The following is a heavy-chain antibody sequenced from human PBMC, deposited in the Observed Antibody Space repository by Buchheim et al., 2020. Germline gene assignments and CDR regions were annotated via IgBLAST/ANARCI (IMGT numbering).Heavy chain of an antibody. V-gene: IGHV3-30-3*01. D-gene: IGHD4-17*01. Sequence: QVQLVESGGGVVQPGRSLRLSCAASGFTFSSYAMHWVRQAPGKGLEWVAVISYDGSNKYYADSVKGRFTISRDNSKNTLYLQMNSLRDEDTAMYYCTNTLGYYGDQAQGLYYFDSWGQGTL. CDR2: ISYDGSNK. J-gene: IGHJ4*02. CDR1: GFTFSSYA. CDR3: TNTLGYYGDQAQGLYYFDS.